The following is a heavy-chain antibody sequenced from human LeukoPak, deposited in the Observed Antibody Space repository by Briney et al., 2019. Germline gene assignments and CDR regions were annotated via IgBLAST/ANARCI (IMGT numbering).Heavy chain of an antibody. CDR2: IIPIFGTA. V-gene: IGHV1-69*13. CDR3: AREEGYCSGGSCYSVGYYGMDV. Sequence: ASVKVSCKASGYTFSNYGISWVRQAPGQGLEWMGGIIPIFGTANYAQKFQGRVTITADESTSTAYMELSSLRSEDTAVYYCAREEGYCSGGSCYSVGYYGMDVWGQGTTVTVSS. CDR1: GYTFSNYG. J-gene: IGHJ6*02. D-gene: IGHD2-15*01.